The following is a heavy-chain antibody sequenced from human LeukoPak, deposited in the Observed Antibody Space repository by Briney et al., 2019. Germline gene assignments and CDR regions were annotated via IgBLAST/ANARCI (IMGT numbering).Heavy chain of an antibody. CDR3: ARLARDSSGYDRFVY. V-gene: IGHV4-59*01. CDR1: GGSISSNY. D-gene: IGHD3-22*01. Sequence: SETLSLTCTDSGGSISSNYWSWIRQPPGKGLEWIGYIYNSGSTNYNPSLKSRVTMSVDTSKNQFSLKLSSVTAADTAVYYCARLARDSSGYDRFVYWGRGTLVTVSS. J-gene: IGHJ4*02. CDR2: IYNSGST.